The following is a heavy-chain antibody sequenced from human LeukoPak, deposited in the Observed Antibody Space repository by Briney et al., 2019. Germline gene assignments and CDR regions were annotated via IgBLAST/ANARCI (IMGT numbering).Heavy chain of an antibody. V-gene: IGHV4-30-4*08. CDR2: IYYSGST. CDR1: GGSISSGDYY. J-gene: IGHJ4*02. Sequence: SETLSLTCTVSGGSISSGDYYWSWIRLPPGKGLEWIGYIYYSGSTYYNPSLKSRVTISVDTSKNQFYLKLSSVTAEDTAVYYCARDPYYDFWSGYPVWGQGTLVTVSS. CDR3: ARDPYYDFWSGYPV. D-gene: IGHD3-3*01.